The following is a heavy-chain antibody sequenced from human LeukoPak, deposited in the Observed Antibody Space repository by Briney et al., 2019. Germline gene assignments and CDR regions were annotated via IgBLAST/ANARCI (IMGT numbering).Heavy chain of an antibody. D-gene: IGHD6-13*01. CDR3: ARDKADSIAAAGSFYYYYYGMDV. V-gene: IGHV3-21*01. CDR2: ISSSSSYI. CDR1: GFTFSSYS. J-gene: IGHJ6*02. Sequence: GGSLRLSCAAFGFTFSSYSMNWVRQAPGKGLEWVSSISSSSSYIYYADSVKGRFTISRDNAKNSLYLQMNSLRAEDTAVYYCARDKADSIAAAGSFYYYYYGMDVWGQGTTVTVSS.